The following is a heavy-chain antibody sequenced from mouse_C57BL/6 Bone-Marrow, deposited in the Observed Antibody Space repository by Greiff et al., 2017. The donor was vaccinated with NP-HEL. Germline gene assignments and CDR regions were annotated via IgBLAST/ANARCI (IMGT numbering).Heavy chain of an antibody. V-gene: IGHV1-82*01. Sequence: QVQLKQPGPELVKPGASVKISCKASGYAFSSSWMNWVKQRPGQGLEWIGRIYPGDGDTNYNGKFKGKATLTADKSSSTAYMQLSSLTSEDSAVYFCAGRWLLRYWGQGTLVTVSA. CDR2: IYPGDGDT. CDR3: AGRWLLRY. CDR1: GYAFSSSW. D-gene: IGHD2-3*01. J-gene: IGHJ3*01.